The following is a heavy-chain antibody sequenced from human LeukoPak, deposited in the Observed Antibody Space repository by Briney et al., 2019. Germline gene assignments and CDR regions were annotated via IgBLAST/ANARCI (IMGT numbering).Heavy chain of an antibody. CDR2: IYTSGST. Sequence: SQTLSLTCTVSGGSISSGSYYWSWIRQPAGKGLEWIGRIYTSGSTNYNPSLKSRVTISVDTSENQFSLKLSSVTAADTAVYYCASGSSWYYFDYWGQGTLVTVSS. CDR3: ASGSSWYYFDY. D-gene: IGHD6-13*01. V-gene: IGHV4-61*02. J-gene: IGHJ4*02. CDR1: GGSISSGSYY.